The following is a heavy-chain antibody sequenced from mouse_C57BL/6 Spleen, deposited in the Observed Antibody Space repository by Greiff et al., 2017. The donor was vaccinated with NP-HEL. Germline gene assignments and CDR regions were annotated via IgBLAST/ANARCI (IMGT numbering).Heavy chain of an antibody. CDR2: INPGSGGT. CDR1: GYAFTNYL. Sequence: VQLQQSGAELVRPGTSVKVSCKASGYAFTNYLIEWVTQRPGQGLEWIGVINPGSGGTNYNEKFKGKATLTADKSSSTAYMQLSMLTSEDSAVYFCARSDDYDSSWFAYWGQGTLVTVSA. V-gene: IGHV1-54*01. D-gene: IGHD2-4*01. J-gene: IGHJ3*01. CDR3: ARSDDYDSSWFAY.